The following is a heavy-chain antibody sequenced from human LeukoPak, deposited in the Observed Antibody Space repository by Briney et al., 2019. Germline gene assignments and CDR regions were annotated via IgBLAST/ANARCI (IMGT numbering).Heavy chain of an antibody. CDR1: GFTFSNAW. D-gene: IGHD4/OR15-4a*01. CDR3: APHPDYPADY. J-gene: IGHJ4*02. CDR2: IKSKTDGGTT. Sequence: GGSLRLSCAASGFTFSNAWMSWVRQAPGKGLEWVGRIKSKTDGGTTDYAAPVKGRFTISRDDSKNTLYLQMNSLRAEDTAVYYCAPHPDYPADYWGQGTLVTVSS. V-gene: IGHV3-15*01.